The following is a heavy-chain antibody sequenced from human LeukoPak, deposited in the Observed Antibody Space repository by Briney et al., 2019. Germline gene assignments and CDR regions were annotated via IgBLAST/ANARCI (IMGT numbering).Heavy chain of an antibody. D-gene: IGHD6-6*01. CDR3: AREGRIAARSKFFDY. Sequence: GGSLRLSCAASGSTFSNYGMHWVRQAPGKGLEWVAVIWYDGSNKYYGDSVKGRFTISRDNSKNTVYLQMNSLRAEDTAVYYCAREGRIAARSKFFDYWGQGTLVTVSS. CDR2: IWYDGSNK. V-gene: IGHV3-33*01. J-gene: IGHJ4*02. CDR1: GSTFSNYG.